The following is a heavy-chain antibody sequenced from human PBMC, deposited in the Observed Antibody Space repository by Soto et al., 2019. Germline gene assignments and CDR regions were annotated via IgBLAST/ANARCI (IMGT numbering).Heavy chain of an antibody. J-gene: IGHJ4*02. D-gene: IGHD6-13*01. CDR3: AIGRDSSSWFDY. V-gene: IGHV4-4*02. Sequence: QVQLQESGPGLVKPSGTLSLTCAVSGGSISSSNWWSWVRQPPGKGLEWIGEIYHSGSTNYNPSLTRRVTIAVDKSKNQFSPKLSSVTAADTAVYYCAIGRDSSSWFDYWGQGTLVTVSS. CDR2: IYHSGST. CDR1: GGSISSSNW.